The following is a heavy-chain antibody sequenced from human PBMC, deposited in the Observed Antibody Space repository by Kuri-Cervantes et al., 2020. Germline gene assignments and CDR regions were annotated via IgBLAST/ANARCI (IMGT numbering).Heavy chain of an antibody. J-gene: IGHJ3*02. CDR2: IIPIFGTA. V-gene: IGHV1-2*02. CDR1: QYTFIGYY. Sequence: ASVKVSCKASQYTFIGYYMHWVRQAPGQGLEWMGGIIPIFGTANYAQKFQGRVTMTRNTSISTAYMELSSLRSEDTAVYYCARVYSSGWLSENDAFDIWGQGTMVTVSS. CDR3: ARVYSSGWLSENDAFDI. D-gene: IGHD6-19*01.